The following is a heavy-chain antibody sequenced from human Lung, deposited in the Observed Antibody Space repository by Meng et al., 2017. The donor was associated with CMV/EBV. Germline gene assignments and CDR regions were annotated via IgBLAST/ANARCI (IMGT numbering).Heavy chain of an antibody. CDR1: GFTFSSHG. Sequence: GESLKISCAASGFTFSSHGMCWVRQAPGKGLEWVANIKADGSEKYYVDSVKGRFTVSRDNAKNSLYLQMNSLRAEDTAVYYCACNSGDCWGQGPLVTVAS. CDR2: IKADGSEK. D-gene: IGHD3-10*01. J-gene: IGHJ4*02. V-gene: IGHV3-7*01. CDR3: ACNSGDC.